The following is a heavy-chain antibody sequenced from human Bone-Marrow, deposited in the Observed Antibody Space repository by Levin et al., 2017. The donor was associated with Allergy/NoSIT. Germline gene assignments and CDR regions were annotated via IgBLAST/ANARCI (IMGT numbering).Heavy chain of an antibody. CDR2: IIPMFATA. J-gene: IGHJ6*02. V-gene: IGHV1-69*13. CDR3: ARQERDSRGVISPYGMDV. CDR1: GGTFSSSA. Sequence: SVKVSCKASGGTFSSSAISWVRQAPGQGLEWMGGIIPMFATANYAQRFKGRVTISADESTSTAYMELSSLRSEDTAVYFCARQERDSRGVISPYGMDVWGQGTTVTVSS. D-gene: IGHD3-10*01.